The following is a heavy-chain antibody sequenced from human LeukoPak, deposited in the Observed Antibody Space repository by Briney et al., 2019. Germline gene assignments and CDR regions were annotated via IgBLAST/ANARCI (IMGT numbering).Heavy chain of an antibody. CDR3: ARYCTNGVCWT. V-gene: IGHV4-59*08. CDR2: IHDSEST. CDR1: GDSISSFY. Sequence: SETLSLTCSVSGDSISSFYWSWIRQPPGKGLEWIGNIHDSESTYYNPSLKSRVTISVDTSKNQFSLKLSSVTAADTAVYYCARYCTNGVCWTWGQGTLVTVSS. J-gene: IGHJ5*02. D-gene: IGHD2-8*01.